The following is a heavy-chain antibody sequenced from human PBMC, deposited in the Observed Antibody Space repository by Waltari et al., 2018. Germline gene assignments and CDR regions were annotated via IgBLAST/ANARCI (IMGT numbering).Heavy chain of an antibody. D-gene: IGHD4-4*01. CDR2: IWYDGSNK. CDR1: GFTFSRYG. Sequence: QVQRVGYGGGVVQPGRSLRPRGAASGFTFSRYGMHGARRAPGKGLEWVAVIWYDGSNKYYADSVKGRFTISRDNSKNTLYLQMNSLRAEDTAVYYCARDFSDYRGGMDVWGQGTTVTVSS. J-gene: IGHJ6*02. V-gene: IGHV3-33*01. CDR3: ARDFSDYRGGMDV.